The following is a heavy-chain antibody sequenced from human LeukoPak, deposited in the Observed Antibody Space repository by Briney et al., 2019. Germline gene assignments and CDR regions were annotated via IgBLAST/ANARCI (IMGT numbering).Heavy chain of an antibody. Sequence: PGGSLRLPCAASGFTVSSNYLSWVRQSTGGGVEWVSVIYSGGSTDYADSVKSRFTISRDNSKNTLYIQMNSLRAEDTAVYYCARLSRTFSRLGAFDYWGQGTLVTVSS. CDR2: IYSGGST. CDR3: ARLSRTFSRLGAFDY. D-gene: IGHD3-16*01. CDR1: GFTVSSNY. J-gene: IGHJ4*02. V-gene: IGHV3-66*04.